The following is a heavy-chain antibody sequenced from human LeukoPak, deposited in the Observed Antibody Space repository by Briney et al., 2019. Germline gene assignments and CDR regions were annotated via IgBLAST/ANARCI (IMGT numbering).Heavy chain of an antibody. CDR3: ARGHNYGSGESVARAY. CDR1: GFTFSSYA. CDR2: ISSNGGST. Sequence: GGSLRLSCAASGFTFSSYAMHWVRQAPGKGLEYVSTISSNGGSTYYANSVKGRFTISRDNSKNTLYLQMGSLRAEDMAVYYCARGHNYGSGESVARAYWGQGTLVIVSS. V-gene: IGHV3-64*01. D-gene: IGHD3-10*01. J-gene: IGHJ4*02.